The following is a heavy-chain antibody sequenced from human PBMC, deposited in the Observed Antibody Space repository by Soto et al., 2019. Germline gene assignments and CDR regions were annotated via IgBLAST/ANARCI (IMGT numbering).Heavy chain of an antibody. CDR1: GYTFTNYG. CDR3: ARGLEWLSFGTFDF. CDR2: INGGNGNT. D-gene: IGHD3-3*01. V-gene: IGHV1-3*01. Sequence: GAPGKVSCKASGYTFTNYGMQLGRPAPEQRLEWMGWINGGNGNTKYSQKFQGRVTITRDTSASTAYMELSSLRSEDTAVYYCARGLEWLSFGTFDFWGQGTLVTVSS. J-gene: IGHJ4*02.